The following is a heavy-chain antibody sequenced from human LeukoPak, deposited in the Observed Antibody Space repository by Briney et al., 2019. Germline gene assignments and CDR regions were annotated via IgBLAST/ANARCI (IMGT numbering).Heavy chain of an antibody. J-gene: IGHJ2*01. CDR2: IGRGSSGI. Sequence: GGSLRLSCAASGFTFSAYSMNWVRQAPGKGPEWLSYIGRGSSGIYYVDSVQGRFTISRDDDKNSLYLQMYSLRVEDTAIYYCAREHSYIYGSQYFDLWGRGALVTVSS. CDR3: AREHSYIYGSQYFDL. CDR1: GFTFSAYS. V-gene: IGHV3-48*01. D-gene: IGHD5-18*01.